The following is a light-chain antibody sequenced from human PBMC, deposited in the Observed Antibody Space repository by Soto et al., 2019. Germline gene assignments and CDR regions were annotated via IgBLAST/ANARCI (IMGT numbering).Light chain of an antibody. CDR1: SSDVGGYNY. V-gene: IGLV2-8*01. CDR3: SSYAGSFYV. Sequence: QSVLTQPPSASGSPGQSVTISCTGTSSDVGGYNYVSWYQQHPGKAPKLMISVVSKRPSGVPDRFSGSKSGNTASLTISGLQAEDEADYYCSSYAGSFYVFGTGTKVTVL. CDR2: VVS. J-gene: IGLJ1*01.